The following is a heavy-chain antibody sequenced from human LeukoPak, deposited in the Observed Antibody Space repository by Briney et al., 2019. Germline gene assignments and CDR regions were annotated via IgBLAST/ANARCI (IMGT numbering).Heavy chain of an antibody. CDR1: GGSFSGYY. J-gene: IGHJ6*03. Sequence: SETLSLTCAVYGGSFSGYYWSWIRQPPGKGLEWIGEINHSGSTNYNPSLKSRVAISVDTSKNQFSLKLSSVTAADTAVYYCARKRYYDFWSGHLSYYMDVWGKGTTVTVSS. CDR3: ARKRYYDFWSGHLSYYMDV. CDR2: INHSGST. V-gene: IGHV4-34*01. D-gene: IGHD3-3*01.